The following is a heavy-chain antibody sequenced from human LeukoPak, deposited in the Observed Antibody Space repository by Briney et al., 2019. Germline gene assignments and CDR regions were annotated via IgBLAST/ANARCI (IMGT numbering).Heavy chain of an antibody. J-gene: IGHJ4*02. CDR3: ARDGEEMANDY. CDR1: GFTFSSYG. CDR2: IWYDGSNK. V-gene: IGHV3-33*01. Sequence: GRSLRLSRAASGFTFSSYGMHWVRQAPGKGLEWVAVIWYDGSNKYYADSVKGRFTISRDNSKNTLYLQMNSLRAEDTAVYYCARDGEEMANDYWGQGTLVTVSS. D-gene: IGHD5-24*01.